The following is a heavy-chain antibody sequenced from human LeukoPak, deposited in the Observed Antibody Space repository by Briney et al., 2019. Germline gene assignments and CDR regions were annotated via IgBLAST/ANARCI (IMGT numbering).Heavy chain of an antibody. CDR1: GFTFSSYS. CDR2: ISSSSSYI. Sequence: GGSLRLSCAASGFTFSSYSMNWVRQAPGKGLEWVSSISSSSSYIYYADSVKGRFTISRDNAKNTLYLQMNSLRAEDTAVYYCAKDKGGNAQLFDYWGQGTLVTVSS. CDR3: AKDKGGNAQLFDY. V-gene: IGHV3-21*04. J-gene: IGHJ4*02. D-gene: IGHD4-23*01.